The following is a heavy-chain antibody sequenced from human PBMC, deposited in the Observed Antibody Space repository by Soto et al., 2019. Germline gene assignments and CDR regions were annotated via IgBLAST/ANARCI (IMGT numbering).Heavy chain of an antibody. CDR1: GYTFTSYG. J-gene: IGHJ6*02. Sequence: ASVKVSCKASGYTFTSYGISGVRQAPGQRLERMGIINPSGGNTNYAQKFQGRVTMTRDTSTSTVYMELSSLRSEDTAVYYCARQGYYDFWSGIRGDYYYGMDVWGQGTTVTVSS. CDR2: INPSGGNT. V-gene: IGHV1-46*01. CDR3: ARQGYYDFWSGIRGDYYYGMDV. D-gene: IGHD3-3*01.